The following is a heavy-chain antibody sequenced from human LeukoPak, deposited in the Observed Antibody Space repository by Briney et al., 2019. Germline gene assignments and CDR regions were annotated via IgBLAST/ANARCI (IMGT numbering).Heavy chain of an antibody. Sequence: SETLSLTCTVSGDSFSSVTDYWAWIRQPPGKGLEWIASGDYSGGTYYNPSLKNRVTMSVDTSKNQFSLHLTSVTAADTAVYYCARGYSSSWFYFDSWGQGTLVTVSS. CDR2: GDYSGGT. D-gene: IGHD6-13*01. CDR1: GDSFSSVTDY. J-gene: IGHJ4*02. CDR3: ARGYSSSWFYFDS. V-gene: IGHV4-39*07.